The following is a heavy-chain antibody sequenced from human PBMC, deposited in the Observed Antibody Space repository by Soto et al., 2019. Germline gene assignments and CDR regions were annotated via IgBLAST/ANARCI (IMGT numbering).Heavy chain of an antibody. CDR1: GDTFKNCV. D-gene: IGHD3-10*01. CDR3: AAELGFGKLSVV. J-gene: IGHJ6*02. V-gene: IGHV1-69*01. CDR2: IIPLFGTT. Sequence: QVQVVQSGVEVRRPGSSVKVSCKASGDTFKNCVISWVRQAPGQGLEWRGGIIPLFGTTAFAQRFQGRLTIPTDESTTTAYMELSRLRSEDTATYYCAAELGFGKLSVVWGQGTTVIVSS.